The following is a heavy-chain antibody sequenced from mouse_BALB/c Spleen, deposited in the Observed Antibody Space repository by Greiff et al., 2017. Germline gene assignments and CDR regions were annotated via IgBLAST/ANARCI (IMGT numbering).Heavy chain of an antibody. CDR2: ISYDGSN. CDR3: ARTIYYGNWYFDV. J-gene: IGHJ1*01. Sequence: DVQLQESGPGLVKPSQSLSLTCSVTGYSITSGYYWNWIRQFPGNKLEWMGYISYDGSNNYNPSLKNRISITRDTSKNQFFLKLNSVTTEDTATYYCARTIYYGNWYFDVWGAGTTVTVSS. V-gene: IGHV3-6*02. CDR1: GYSITSGYY. D-gene: IGHD2-1*01.